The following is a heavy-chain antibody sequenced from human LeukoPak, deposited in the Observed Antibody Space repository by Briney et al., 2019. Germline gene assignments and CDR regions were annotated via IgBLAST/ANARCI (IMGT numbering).Heavy chain of an antibody. CDR1: GFTFSSYG. CDR2: ISYDGSNK. D-gene: IGHD6-6*01. V-gene: IGHV3-30*18. Sequence: GGSLRLSCAASGFTFSSYGMHWVRQAPGKGLEWVAVISYDGSNKYYADSVKGRFTISRDNSKNTLYLQMNSLRAEDTAVYYCAKGSSSSGRRLYYGMDVWGQGTTVTVSS. J-gene: IGHJ6*02. CDR3: AKGSSSSGRRLYYGMDV.